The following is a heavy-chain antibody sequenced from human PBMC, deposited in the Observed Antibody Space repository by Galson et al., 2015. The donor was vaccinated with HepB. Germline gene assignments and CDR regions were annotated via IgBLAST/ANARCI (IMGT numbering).Heavy chain of an antibody. J-gene: IGHJ6*03. Sequence: ETLSLTCTVSGGSISSYYWSWIRQPPGKGLEWIGYIYYSGSTNYNPSLKSRVTISVDTSKNQFSLKLSSVTAADTAVYYCARMGGPTVTSYYYYYMDVWGKGTTVTVSS. CDR1: GGSISSYY. V-gene: IGHV4-59*01. CDR3: ARMGGPTVTSYYYYYMDV. D-gene: IGHD4-11*01. CDR2: IYYSGST.